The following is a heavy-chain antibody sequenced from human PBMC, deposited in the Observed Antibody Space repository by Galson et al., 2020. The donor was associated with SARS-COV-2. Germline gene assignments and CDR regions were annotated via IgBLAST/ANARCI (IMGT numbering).Heavy chain of an antibody. J-gene: IGHJ3*02. D-gene: IGHD3-10*01. CDR3: ARGWITMVRGSDAFDI. CDR1: GFTFSSYA. Sequence: GESLKISCAASGFTFSSYAMHWVRQAPGKGLEWVAVISYDGSNKYYADSVKGRFTISRDNSKNTLYLQMNSLRAEDTAVYYCARGWITMVRGSDAFDIWGQGTMVTVSS. CDR2: ISYDGSNK. V-gene: IGHV3-30*04.